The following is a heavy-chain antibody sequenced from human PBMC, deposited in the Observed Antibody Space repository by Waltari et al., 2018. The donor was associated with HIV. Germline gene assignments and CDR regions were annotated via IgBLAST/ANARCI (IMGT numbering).Heavy chain of an antibody. D-gene: IGHD5-18*01. Sequence: QLQLQESGPGLVKPSETLSLTCTVSGGSISSSSYYWGWIRQPPGKGLEWIRSIYYSGSTYYNPSLKSRVTISVDTSKNQFSLKLSSVTAADTAVYYCARVLSVWYVDTAMVNHYYYYYGMDVWGQGTTVTVSS. CDR1: GGSISSSSYY. CDR2: IYYSGST. J-gene: IGHJ6*02. CDR3: ARVLSVWYVDTAMVNHYYYYYGMDV. V-gene: IGHV4-39*07.